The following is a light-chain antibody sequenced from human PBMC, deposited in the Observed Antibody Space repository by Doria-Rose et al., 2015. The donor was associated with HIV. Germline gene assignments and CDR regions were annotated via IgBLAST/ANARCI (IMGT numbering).Light chain of an antibody. V-gene: IGLV3-21*02. Sequence: SYELMQLPSVSVAPGQTARITCGGNNIGSKSVHWYLQKPGQAPVLVVYNDSDRPSGIPERFSGSNSGNPATLTISRVEAGDEAAYYCQVWDSDTDYVVFGGGTKLTVL. CDR1: NIGSKS. CDR3: QVWDSDTDYVV. CDR2: NDS. J-gene: IGLJ2*01.